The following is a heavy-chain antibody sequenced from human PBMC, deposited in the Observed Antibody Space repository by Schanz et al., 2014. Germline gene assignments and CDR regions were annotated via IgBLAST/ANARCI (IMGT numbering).Heavy chain of an antibody. CDR1: GGSISSYY. J-gene: IGHJ4*02. CDR2: IYYSGDT. Sequence: QLQLQESGPGLVKPSETLSLTCTVSGGSISSYYWSWIRQPPGKGLEWIGYIYYSGDTNYNPSLKSRVTISVDTSKNQFSLNLISVTAADTAVYYCAREEGSTWYTQHFAFWGLGTLVTVSS. V-gene: IGHV4-59*01. D-gene: IGHD6-13*01. CDR3: AREEGSTWYTQHFAF.